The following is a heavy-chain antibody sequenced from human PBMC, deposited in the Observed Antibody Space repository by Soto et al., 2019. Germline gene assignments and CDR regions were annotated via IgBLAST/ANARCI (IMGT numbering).Heavy chain of an antibody. V-gene: IGHV3-23*01. CDR3: AKAFRFLEWPTHLRYYYYYMDV. D-gene: IGHD3-3*01. CDR1: GFTFSSYA. Sequence: GGSLRLSCAASGFTFSSYAMSWVRQAPGKGLEWVSAISGSGGSTYYADSVKGRFTISRDNSKNTLYLQMNSLRAEDTAVYYCAKAFRFLEWPTHLRYYYYYMDVWGKGTTVTVSS. CDR2: ISGSGGST. J-gene: IGHJ6*03.